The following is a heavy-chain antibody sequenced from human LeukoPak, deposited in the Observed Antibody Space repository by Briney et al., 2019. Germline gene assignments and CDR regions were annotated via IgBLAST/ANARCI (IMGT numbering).Heavy chain of an antibody. CDR2: INHSGST. D-gene: IGHD4-23*01. J-gene: IGHJ4*02. CDR3: ARVTVAKGLDY. V-gene: IGHV4-34*01. CDR1: GGSFSGYY. Sequence: PSETLSLTCAVYGGSFSGYYWSWIRQPPGKGLEWIGEINHSGSTNYYPSLKSRVTISVDTSKNQFSLKLSSVTAADTAVYYCARVTVAKGLDYWGQGTLVTVSS.